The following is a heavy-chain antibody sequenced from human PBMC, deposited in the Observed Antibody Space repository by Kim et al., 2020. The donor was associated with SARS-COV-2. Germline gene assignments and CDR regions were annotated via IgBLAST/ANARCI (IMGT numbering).Heavy chain of an antibody. J-gene: IGHJ6*02. CDR3: GRNSRGAYVYYYGVDV. V-gene: IGHV4-59*01. Sequence: SETLSLTCTVSGGSISSYYWSWIRQPPGKGLEWIGYIYYSGSTNYNPAPESRVTISVDTSKNQFPPKLSSVTAADTTVYYCGRNSRGAYVYYYGVDVWGQGETVTV. D-gene: IGHD3-10*01. CDR1: GGSISSYY. CDR2: IYYSGST.